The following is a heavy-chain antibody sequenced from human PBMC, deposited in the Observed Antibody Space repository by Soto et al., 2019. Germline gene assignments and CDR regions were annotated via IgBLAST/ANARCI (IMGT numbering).Heavy chain of an antibody. CDR1: GFTFSSYG. D-gene: IGHD3-10*01. CDR3: AKTATGKVGYYGMDV. J-gene: IGHJ6*02. V-gene: IGHV3-30*18. Sequence: GSLRLSCAASGFTFSSYGMHWVRQAPGKGLEWVAVISYDGSNKYYADSVKGRFTISRDNSKNTLYLQMNSLRAEDTAVYYCAKTATGKVGYYGMDVWGQGTTVTVSS. CDR2: ISYDGSNK.